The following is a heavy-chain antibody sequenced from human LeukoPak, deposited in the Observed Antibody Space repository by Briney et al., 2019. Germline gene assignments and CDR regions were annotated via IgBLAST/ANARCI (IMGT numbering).Heavy chain of an antibody. CDR1: GFTFSSYN. CDR2: ISTSGSTM. D-gene: IGHD4-23*01. V-gene: IGHV3-48*01. J-gene: IGHJ4*02. CDR3: ARETRGVSFDY. Sequence: PGGSLRLSCAASGFTFSSYNMNSVRQAPGKGLEWVSFISTSGSTMFYVDSVKGRFTISRDNAKNSLFLQMNSLRAEDTAVYYCARETRGVSFDYWAQGTLVTVSS.